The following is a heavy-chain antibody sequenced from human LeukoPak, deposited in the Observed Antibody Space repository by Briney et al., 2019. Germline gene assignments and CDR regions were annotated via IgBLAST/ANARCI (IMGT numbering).Heavy chain of an antibody. CDR3: ARSWPGGYLDY. J-gene: IGHJ4*02. Sequence: SETLSLTCAVYGGSFSGFYWSWIRQPPGKGLEWLAEIKHSGSTNYNPSLKSRVTISVDTSKNQFSLNLSSVTAADTAVYYCARSWPGGYLDYWGQGTVVTVSS. D-gene: IGHD3-10*01. V-gene: IGHV4-34*01. CDR2: IKHSGST. CDR1: GGSFSGFY.